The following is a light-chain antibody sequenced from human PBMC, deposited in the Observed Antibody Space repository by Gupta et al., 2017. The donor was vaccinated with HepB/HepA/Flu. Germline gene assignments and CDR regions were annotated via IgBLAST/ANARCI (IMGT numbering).Light chain of an antibody. CDR3: QQYNSYST. V-gene: IGKV1-5*03. CDR1: QSISSW. J-gene: IGKJ1*01. Sequence: DIQMTQSPSTLSASVGDRVTITCRASQSISSWLAWYQQKPGKAPKLLIYKASSLESGVPSRFSGSGSGXEFTLTXSSLQPDDFATYYCQQYNSYSTFGXGTKVEIK. CDR2: KAS.